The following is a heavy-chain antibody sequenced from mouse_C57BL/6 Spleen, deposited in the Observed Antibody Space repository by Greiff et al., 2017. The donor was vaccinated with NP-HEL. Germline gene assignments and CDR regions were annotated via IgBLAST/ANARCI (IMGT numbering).Heavy chain of an antibody. CDR3: ARRNGYYGGAMDY. D-gene: IGHD2-3*01. J-gene: IGHJ4*01. Sequence: DVKLVESGGGLVKPGGSLKLSCAASGFTFRDYGMHWFRHAPEKGLAWVAYISSGSSTIYYADTVRGRFTISRDNAKNTLFLQMTSLRSEDTAMYYCARRNGYYGGAMDYWGQGTSVTVSS. CDR1: GFTFRDYG. V-gene: IGHV5-17*01. CDR2: ISSGSSTI.